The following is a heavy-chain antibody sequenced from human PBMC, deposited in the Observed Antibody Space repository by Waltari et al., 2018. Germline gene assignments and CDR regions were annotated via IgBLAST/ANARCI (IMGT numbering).Heavy chain of an antibody. D-gene: IGHD1-26*01. CDR3: ATATSYYVLDY. CDR2: IYYSGSI. V-gene: IGHV4-59*01. Sequence: QVQLQESGPGLVKPSETLSLTCTVSGGSISRYYWSWIRQPPGKGLEWIGYIYYSGSINYNPSLKSRVTISVDTSKNQFSLKLNSVTAADTAVYYCATATSYYVLDYWGQGTLVTVSS. J-gene: IGHJ4*02. CDR1: GGSISRYY.